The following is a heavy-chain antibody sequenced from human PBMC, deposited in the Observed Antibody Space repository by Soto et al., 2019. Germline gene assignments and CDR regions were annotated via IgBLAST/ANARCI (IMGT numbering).Heavy chain of an antibody. CDR1: GFSLSTTGTC. J-gene: IGHJ4*02. V-gene: IGHV2-70*01. D-gene: IGHD3-10*01. CDR2: IDWDNNK. Sequence: SGPTLVNPTQTLTLTCTFSGFSLSTTGTCVTWIRQPPGKALEWLALIDWDNNKYYSTSLKTRLTISEDTSKNQVVLTMTNMDPVDTATYYCALIPHYSDPYYMDSCGQGTLVTVSS. CDR3: ALIPHYSDPYYMDS.